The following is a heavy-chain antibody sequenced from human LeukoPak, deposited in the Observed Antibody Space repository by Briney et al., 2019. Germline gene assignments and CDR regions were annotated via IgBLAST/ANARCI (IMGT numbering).Heavy chain of an antibody. CDR3: AKGPKQQLVGSRGHFFDY. D-gene: IGHD6-13*01. J-gene: IGHJ4*02. CDR2: IRGTGGNT. V-gene: IGHV3-23*01. Sequence: GGSLRLSCAASGFTFSDFAMIWVRQPPGKGLEWVSLIRGTGGNTYYADSVKGRFTMSRDNSKNTLYLQLNSLRAEDTAVYYCAKGPKQQLVGSRGHFFDYWGQGTLVTVSS. CDR1: GFTFSDFA.